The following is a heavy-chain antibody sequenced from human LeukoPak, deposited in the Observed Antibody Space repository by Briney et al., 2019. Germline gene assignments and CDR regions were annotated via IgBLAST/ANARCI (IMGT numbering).Heavy chain of an antibody. V-gene: IGHV3-23*01. J-gene: IGHJ4*02. Sequence: PGGSLRLPCAASGFTFSSPAMSWVRHAPGKGLEGGSNVSGSSRGENTYYADSVKGRFTISRDNSKNTLILQMNSLRAEDTAVYYCAKSGYNRFDYWGQGILVTVSS. D-gene: IGHD5-24*01. CDR1: GFTFSSPA. CDR3: AKSGYNRFDY. CDR2: VSGSSRGENT.